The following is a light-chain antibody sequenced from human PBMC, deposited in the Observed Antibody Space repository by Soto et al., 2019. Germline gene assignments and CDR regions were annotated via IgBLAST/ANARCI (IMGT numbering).Light chain of an antibody. Sequence: EIVLTQSPGTLSLSPGERATLSCRASQSVSSSYLAWYQQKPGQAPRLLIYGASSRATGIPDRFSGSGSGTDFTLTISRLEPEEFAVDYCQQYGSSPPWTFGQGTKVEIK. J-gene: IGKJ1*01. V-gene: IGKV3-20*01. CDR3: QQYGSSPPWT. CDR2: GAS. CDR1: QSVSSSY.